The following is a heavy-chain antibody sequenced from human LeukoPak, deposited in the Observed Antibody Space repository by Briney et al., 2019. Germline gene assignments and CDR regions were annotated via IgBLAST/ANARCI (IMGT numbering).Heavy chain of an antibody. CDR2: ISYDGSNK. D-gene: IGHD6-13*01. V-gene: IGHV3-30*18. Sequence: GGSLRLSCAASGFTFSTFGMHWVSQAPGKGPEWAAVISYDGSNKYYGDSVKGRFTISRDNSKNTLYLQMNSLRAEDTAVYYCAKKFPGTVAAGPDHWGQGTLVTVSS. CDR1: GFTFSTFG. CDR3: AKKFPGTVAAGPDH. J-gene: IGHJ4*02.